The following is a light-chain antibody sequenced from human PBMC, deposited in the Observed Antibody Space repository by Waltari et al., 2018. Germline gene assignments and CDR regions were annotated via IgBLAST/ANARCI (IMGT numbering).Light chain of an antibody. CDR2: GAS. Sequence: EIVMTQSPATLSVSPGERATLSCRASQSVKSNLAWYQQKPGQAPRLLIFGASTRVTGSPARFSGSGAGTAFTPTISSLQSEDSAVYFCQQYNIRPPDTFGQGTKLEIK. CDR3: QQYNIRPPDT. V-gene: IGKV3-15*01. J-gene: IGKJ2*01. CDR1: QSVKSN.